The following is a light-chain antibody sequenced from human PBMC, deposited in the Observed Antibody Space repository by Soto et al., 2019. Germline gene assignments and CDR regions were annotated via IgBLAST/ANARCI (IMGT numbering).Light chain of an antibody. J-gene: IGKJ4*01. Sequence: DIQMTQSPSSLSASVGDRVTITCRASQGISNYLAWYQQKPGKVPKLLIYAASTLQSGVPSRFSGSGSVTDFTLTISSLQPEYVATYYCQKYNSALALTFGGGTKVEIK. CDR2: AAS. CDR3: QKYNSALALT. V-gene: IGKV1-27*01. CDR1: QGISNY.